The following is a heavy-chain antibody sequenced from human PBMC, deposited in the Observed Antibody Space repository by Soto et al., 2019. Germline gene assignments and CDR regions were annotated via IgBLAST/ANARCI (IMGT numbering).Heavy chain of an antibody. V-gene: IGHV3-7*02. J-gene: IGHJ4*02. Sequence: EVQLVESGGGLVQPGGSLRLSCSASGFIFSSYWMSWLXXXXXXGLGWVASMNEYGNERYYVDSVKGRFTISRDNAKXXXXXXXXXXXXXXXXXXXXXXXXXXXKEDYWGQRTLGTVSS. CDR2: MNEYGNER. CDR3: XXXXXXXKEDY. CDR1: GFIFSSYW.